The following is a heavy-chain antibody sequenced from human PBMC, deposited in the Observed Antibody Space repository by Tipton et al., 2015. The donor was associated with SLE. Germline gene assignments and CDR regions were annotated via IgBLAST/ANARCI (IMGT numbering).Heavy chain of an antibody. CDR1: GGSISSYY. D-gene: IGHD4/OR15-4a*01. Sequence: TLSLTCTVSGGSISSYYWSWIRQPPGKGLEWIGYIYYSGSTNYNPSLKSRVSIPVDTSKNQFSLKLSSVTAADTAVYYCARHRAKYDYWGQGTLVTVSS. V-gene: IGHV4-59*08. CDR3: ARHRAKYDY. J-gene: IGHJ4*02. CDR2: IYYSGST.